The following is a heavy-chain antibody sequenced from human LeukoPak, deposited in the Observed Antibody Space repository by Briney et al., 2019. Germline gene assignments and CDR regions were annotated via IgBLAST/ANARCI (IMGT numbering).Heavy chain of an antibody. CDR2: ISYRGST. V-gene: IGHV4-31*02. J-gene: IGHJ4*02. CDR1: GGSISNSGGFY. D-gene: IGHD2-15*01. CDR3: ARTSQSSGGFYY. Sequence: SETLSLTCTVSGGSISNSGGFYWSWIRQHPGNGLEWIGFISYRGSTYYNPSLKSRVSMSVDTSRRQFSLRLTSVTDEDAAVYYCARTSQSSGGFYYWGQGSLVTVSS.